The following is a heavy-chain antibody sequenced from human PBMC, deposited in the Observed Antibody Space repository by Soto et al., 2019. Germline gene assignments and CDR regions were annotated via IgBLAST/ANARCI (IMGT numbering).Heavy chain of an antibody. Sequence: ASVKVSCKVSGYTLTELSMHWVRQAPGKGLEWMGGFDPEDGETIYAQKFQGRVTMTEDTSTDTAYMELSSLRSEDTAVYYCATAPLRFLEWLIWTSPFAYWGQGTQVTVAS. CDR3: ATAPLRFLEWLIWTSPFAY. D-gene: IGHD3-3*01. CDR1: GYTLTELS. V-gene: IGHV1-24*01. J-gene: IGHJ4*02. CDR2: FDPEDGET.